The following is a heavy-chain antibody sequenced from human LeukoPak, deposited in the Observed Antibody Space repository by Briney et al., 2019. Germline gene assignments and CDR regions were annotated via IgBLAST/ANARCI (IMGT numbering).Heavy chain of an antibody. J-gene: IGHJ3*02. V-gene: IGHV3-23*01. CDR3: AKDRRIAVAQGAFDI. Sequence: GGSLRLSCAASGFTFSSYAMSWVRQAPGKGPEWVSAISGSGGSTYYADSVKGRFTISRDNSKNTLYLQMNSLRAEDTAVYYCAKDRRIAVAQGAFDIWGQGTMVTVSS. D-gene: IGHD6-19*01. CDR2: ISGSGGST. CDR1: GFTFSSYA.